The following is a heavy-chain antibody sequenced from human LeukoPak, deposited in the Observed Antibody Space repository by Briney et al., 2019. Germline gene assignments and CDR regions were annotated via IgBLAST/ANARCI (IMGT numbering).Heavy chain of an antibody. CDR2: TYYRSKWNK. CDR3: ARGYMGTTDY. D-gene: IGHD1-7*01. Sequence: SQTLSLTCAISGDSVSSNSAAWNWIRQSPSRGLEWLGRTYYRSKWNKNYAASVKSRITINPDTSKNQLSLQLNSVTPEDTAVYYCARGYMGTTDYWGQGTLVIVPS. V-gene: IGHV6-1*01. CDR1: GDSVSSNSAA. J-gene: IGHJ4*02.